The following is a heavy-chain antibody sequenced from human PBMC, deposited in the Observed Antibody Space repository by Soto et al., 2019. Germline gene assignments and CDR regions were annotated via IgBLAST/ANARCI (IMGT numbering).Heavy chain of an antibody. D-gene: IGHD2-15*01. J-gene: IGHJ4*02. CDR2: IDYNGVT. CDR3: GKVLVGATGHTDSDS. V-gene: IGHV4-39*01. Sequence: SETLSLTCTVSGGSIYRTGSYWGWIRQPPGRGLEWIGNIDYNGVTYSNPSLKSRVTISRDTSKNQFSLNLTSVTAADTALYYCGKVLVGATGHTDSDSWGPGTLVTVSS. CDR1: GGSIYRTGSY.